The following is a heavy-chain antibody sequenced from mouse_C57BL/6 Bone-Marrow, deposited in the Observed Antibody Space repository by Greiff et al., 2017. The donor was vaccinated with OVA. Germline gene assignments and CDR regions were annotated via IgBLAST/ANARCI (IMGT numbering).Heavy chain of an antibody. J-gene: IGHJ2*01. V-gene: IGHV1-55*01. CDR2: IYPGSGST. D-gene: IGHD2-3*01. CDR3: ARWGYDGYYDCDY. CDR1: GYTFTSYW. Sequence: VQLQQPGAELVKPGASVTMSCKASGYTFTSYWITWVKQRPGQGLEWIGDIYPGSGSTNYNEKFKSKATLTVDTSSSTAYMQLSSLTSEDSAVYYWARWGYDGYYDCDYWGQGTTRTVAS.